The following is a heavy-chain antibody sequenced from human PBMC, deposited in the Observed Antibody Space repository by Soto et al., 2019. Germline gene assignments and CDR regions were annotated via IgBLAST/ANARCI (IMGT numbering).Heavy chain of an antibody. Sequence: SGPTLVNPTQTLTLTCTFSGFSLSTSDVGAGWIRQYPGKALEWLAAIYWDDDKRYSPALKSRLTITKDTSKNQVVLTMTNMDPVDTATYYCVHSLYSISSFGYWGQGTLVTVSS. D-gene: IGHD6-6*01. CDR1: GFSLSTSDVG. CDR2: IYWDDDK. V-gene: IGHV2-5*02. J-gene: IGHJ4*02. CDR3: VHSLYSISSFGY.